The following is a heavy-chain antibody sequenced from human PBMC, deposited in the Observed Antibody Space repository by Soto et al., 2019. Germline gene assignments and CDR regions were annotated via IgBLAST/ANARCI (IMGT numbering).Heavy chain of an antibody. D-gene: IGHD6-13*01. Sequence: QVQLVESGGGVVQPGRSLRLSCAASGFHFGTYGLHWVRQAPGKGLEWVAAISFDGGNQYYADSVKGRFTISRDNSNSTLYLQMSSLGAEDTATYYCAKDSSVTAAGSGGWFDPWGQGALVIVSS. CDR3: AKDSSVTAAGSGGWFDP. CDR1: GFHFGTYG. CDR2: ISFDGGNQ. J-gene: IGHJ5*02. V-gene: IGHV3-30*18.